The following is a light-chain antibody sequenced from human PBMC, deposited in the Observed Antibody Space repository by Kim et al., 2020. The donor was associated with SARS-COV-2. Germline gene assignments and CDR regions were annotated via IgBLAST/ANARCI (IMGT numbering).Light chain of an antibody. Sequence: QAITISCTGTSSDGGGYNYVSWYQQHPGKAPKLMMYDVSNRPSGVSNRFSGSKSGNTASLTISGLQAEDEADDYCSSYTSSSTLEVFGGGTQLTVL. J-gene: IGLJ3*02. CDR3: SSYTSSSTLEV. CDR2: DVS. V-gene: IGLV2-14*03. CDR1: SSDGGGYNY.